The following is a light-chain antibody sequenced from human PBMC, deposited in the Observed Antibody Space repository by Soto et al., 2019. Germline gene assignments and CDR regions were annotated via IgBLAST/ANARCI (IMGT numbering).Light chain of an antibody. V-gene: IGKV3D-11*01. CDR3: QHRSNWHGLT. CDR2: DAP. CDR1: QGVSSF. Sequence: EIVLTQSPATLSLSPGERATLSCRARQGVSSFLAWCQRKPGQAPRLLIYDAPNRATGIPARFSGSGPGTYFTLTISSLEPEDFALYYCQHRSNWHGLTVGGGTKVEIK. J-gene: IGKJ4*01.